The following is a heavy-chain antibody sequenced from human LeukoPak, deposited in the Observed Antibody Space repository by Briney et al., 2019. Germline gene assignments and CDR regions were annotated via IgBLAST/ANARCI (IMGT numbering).Heavy chain of an antibody. CDR1: GFTFSSYA. CDR2: ISYDGSNK. CDR3: ATGRVAAAGLWFDP. D-gene: IGHD6-13*01. J-gene: IGHJ5*02. Sequence: GGSLRLSCAASGFTFSSYAMHWVRQAPGKGLEWVAVISYDGSNKYYADSVKGRFTISRDNAKNSLYLQMSSLRSEDTAVYYCATGRVAAAGLWFDPWGQGTLVTVSS. V-gene: IGHV3-30*04.